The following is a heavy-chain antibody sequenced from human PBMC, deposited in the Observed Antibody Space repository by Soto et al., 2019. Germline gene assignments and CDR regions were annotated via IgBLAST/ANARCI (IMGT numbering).Heavy chain of an antibody. Sequence: PGGSLRLSCAASGFTFSSYGMHWVRQAPGKGLEWVAVIWYDGSNKYYADSVKGRFTISRDNSKNTLYLQMNSLRAEDTAVYYCARRITIFGVVINYYYGMDVWGQGTTVTVSS. D-gene: IGHD3-3*01. CDR1: GFTFSSYG. CDR3: ARRITIFGVVINYYYGMDV. V-gene: IGHV3-33*01. CDR2: IWYDGSNK. J-gene: IGHJ6*02.